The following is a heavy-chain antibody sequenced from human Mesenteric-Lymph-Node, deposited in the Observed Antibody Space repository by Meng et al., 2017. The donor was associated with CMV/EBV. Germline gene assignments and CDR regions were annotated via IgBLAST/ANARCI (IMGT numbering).Heavy chain of an antibody. J-gene: IGHJ4*02. CDR2: IVVGSGNT. CDR3: AADGSPHYCSSTSCSPFDY. Sequence: SVKVSCKASGYSFTSSAVQWVRQARGQRLEWIGWIVVGSGNTNYAQKFQERVTITRDMSTSTAYMELSSLRSDDTAVDYCAADGSPHYCSSTSCSPFDYWGQGTLVTVSS. D-gene: IGHD2-2*01. V-gene: IGHV1-58*01. CDR1: GYSFTSSA.